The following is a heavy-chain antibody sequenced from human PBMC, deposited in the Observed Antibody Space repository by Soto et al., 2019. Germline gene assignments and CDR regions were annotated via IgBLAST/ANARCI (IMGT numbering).Heavy chain of an antibody. CDR1: GFTFSNYG. D-gene: IGHD3-16*01. V-gene: IGHV3-33*01. CDR3: ARDLRKGSYFDY. CDR2: IWYDGSNK. J-gene: IGHJ4*02. Sequence: GGSLRLSCAASGFTFSNYGMHWVRQVPGKGLEWVAVIWYDGSNKYYGDSVKGRFTISRDNSKNTLYLQMNSLRAEDTAVYYCARDLRKGSYFDYWGQGTLVTVSS.